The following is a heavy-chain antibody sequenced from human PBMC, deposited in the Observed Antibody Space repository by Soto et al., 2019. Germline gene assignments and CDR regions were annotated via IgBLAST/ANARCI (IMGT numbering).Heavy chain of an antibody. D-gene: IGHD6-19*01. CDR1: GFTFSDYA. CDR2: ISGSGGST. CDR3: AKDPRAYSSGRFSPYHFDY. J-gene: IGHJ4*02. V-gene: IGHV3-23*01. Sequence: EVQLLESGGGLVQPGGSLRLSCAASGFTFSDYAMSWVRQAPGKGLEWVSAISGSGGSTYYADSVKGRFTISRDSSKNTLYLQMISLRAEDTALYYCAKDPRAYSSGRFSPYHFDYWGQGTLVTVSS.